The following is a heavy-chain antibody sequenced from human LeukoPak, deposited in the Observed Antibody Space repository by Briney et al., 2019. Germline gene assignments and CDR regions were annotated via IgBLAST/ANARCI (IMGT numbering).Heavy chain of an antibody. CDR3: ASQDDYYYGMDV. CDR2: INPNSGGT. D-gene: IGHD2-15*01. J-gene: IGHJ6*02. V-gene: IGHV1-2*02. Sequence: ASVKVSCKASGYTFTGYYMHWVRQAHGQGLEWMGWINPNSGGTNYAQKFQGRVTMTRDTSISTAYMELSRLRSDDTAVYYCASQDDYYYGMDVWGQGTTVTVSS. CDR1: GYTFTGYY.